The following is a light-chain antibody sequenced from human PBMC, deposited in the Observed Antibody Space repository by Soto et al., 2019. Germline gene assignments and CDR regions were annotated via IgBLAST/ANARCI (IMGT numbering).Light chain of an antibody. J-gene: IGKJ1*01. CDR2: DAS. V-gene: IGKV3-20*01. Sequence: EIVWSQSPGTLSLSPGERATLFCRASQSVGNNFLAWYQQKPGQAPTLLIYDASSRASGLPDRFSGSGSETDFTLTVSRLEPEDFAVYFCHQYGSSPQTFGQGSKV. CDR3: HQYGSSPQT. CDR1: QSVGNNF.